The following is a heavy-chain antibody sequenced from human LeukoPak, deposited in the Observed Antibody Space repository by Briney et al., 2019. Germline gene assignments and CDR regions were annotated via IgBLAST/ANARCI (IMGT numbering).Heavy chain of an antibody. Sequence: GGSLRLSCAASGFTFSNTWMSWVRQGPGKGLEWVGRIQRKADGGTTDYAAPVKGRITISRDDSENTLYLQMNSLKIEDTAVYYCTTESSGGSDNWGQGTLVTVSS. D-gene: IGHD1-26*01. J-gene: IGHJ4*02. CDR2: IQRKADGGTT. CDR1: GFTFSNTW. CDR3: TTESSGGSDN. V-gene: IGHV3-15*01.